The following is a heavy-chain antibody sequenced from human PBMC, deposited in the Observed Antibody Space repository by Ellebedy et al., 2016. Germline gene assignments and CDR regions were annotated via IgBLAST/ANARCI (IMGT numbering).Heavy chain of an antibody. CDR1: GASLSGHF. V-gene: IGHV4-59*11. J-gene: IGHJ4*02. Sequence: SETLSLXCTVSGASLSGHFWNWVRQPPGRGLEWIGYVHSSGRTYYSPSLKSRVTVSLDTARSQFTLKLGSVTAADTAVYYCAGGSGYITDYWGQGTLVTVSS. CDR3: AGGSGYITDY. CDR2: VHSSGRT. D-gene: IGHD3-22*01.